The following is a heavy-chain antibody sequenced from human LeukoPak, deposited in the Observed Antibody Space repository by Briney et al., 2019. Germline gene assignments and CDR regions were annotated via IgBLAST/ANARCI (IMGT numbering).Heavy chain of an antibody. D-gene: IGHD5-24*01. CDR1: GGSISSSSYY. Sequence: SETLSLTCTVSGGSISSSSYYWGWIRQPPGKGLEWIGSIYYSGSTYYNPSLKSRVTISVDTSKNQFSLKLSSVTAADTAVYYCARRETGMARRGDNWFDPWGQGTLVTVSS. CDR3: ARRETGMARRGDNWFDP. V-gene: IGHV4-39*01. CDR2: IYYSGST. J-gene: IGHJ5*02.